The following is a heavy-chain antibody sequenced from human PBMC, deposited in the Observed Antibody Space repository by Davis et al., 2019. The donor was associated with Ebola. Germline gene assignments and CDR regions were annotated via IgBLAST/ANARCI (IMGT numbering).Heavy chain of an antibody. CDR1: GYTFTGYY. CDR3: ARDRSQRWIYWYFDL. Sequence: AASVKVSCKASGYTFTGYYMHWVRQAPGQGLEWMGRINPNSGGTNYAQKFQGRVTMTRDTSISTAYMELSRLRSDDTAVYYCARDRSQRWIYWYFDLWGRGTLVTVSS. J-gene: IGHJ2*01. V-gene: IGHV1-2*06. D-gene: IGHD4-23*01. CDR2: INPNSGGT.